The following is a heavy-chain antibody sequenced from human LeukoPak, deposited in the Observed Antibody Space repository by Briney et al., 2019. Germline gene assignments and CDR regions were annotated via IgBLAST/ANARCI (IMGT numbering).Heavy chain of an antibody. CDR3: ARDLLSVDYNYDY. CDR2: ISSSGSTI. Sequence: GGSLRLSCAASGFTFSDYYMSWIRQAPGKGLEWVSYISSSGSTIYYADSVKGRFTISRDNAKNSLYLQMNSLRAEDTAVYYCARDLLSVDYNYDYWGQGTLVTVSS. D-gene: IGHD4-11*01. V-gene: IGHV3-11*04. CDR1: GFTFSDYY. J-gene: IGHJ4*02.